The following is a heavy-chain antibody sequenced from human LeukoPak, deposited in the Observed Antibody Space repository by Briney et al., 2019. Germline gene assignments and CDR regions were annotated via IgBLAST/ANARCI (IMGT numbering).Heavy chain of an antibody. CDR1: GFTFDDYT. D-gene: IGHD6-19*01. CDR2: ISWDGGST. V-gene: IGHV3-43*01. J-gene: IGHJ4*02. Sequence: GGSLRLSCAASGFTFDDYTMHWVRHAPWKGLEWVSLISWDGGSTYYADSVKGRFTISRDNSKNSLYLQMNSLRTEDTALYYCAKDKRSGWSTFDYWGQGTLVTVSS. CDR3: AKDKRSGWSTFDY.